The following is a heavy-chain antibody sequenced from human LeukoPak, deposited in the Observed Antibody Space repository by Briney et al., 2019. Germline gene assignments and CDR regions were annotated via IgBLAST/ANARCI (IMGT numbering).Heavy chain of an antibody. J-gene: IGHJ4*02. CDR3: ARDYADYVGYFFFDY. V-gene: IGHV3-23*01. CDR1: GFTFNNYA. D-gene: IGHD4-17*01. CDR2: ISGGGETT. Sequence: GGSLRLSCAASGFTFNNYAMKCVRQAPGKGLEWVSSISGGGETTYYADSAKGRFNISRDNSQNTLYLQMNSLRAEDTAVYYCARDYADYVGYFFFDYWGQGTLVTVSS.